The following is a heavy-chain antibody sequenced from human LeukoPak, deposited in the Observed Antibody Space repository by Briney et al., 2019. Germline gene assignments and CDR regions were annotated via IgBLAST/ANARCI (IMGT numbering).Heavy chain of an antibody. CDR1: GFTFSSYS. CDR2: ISSSSSYI. CDR3: ARDSTEWLFFDY. J-gene: IGHJ4*02. V-gene: IGHV3-21*01. D-gene: IGHD3-3*01. Sequence: GGSLRLSCAASGFTFSSYSMNWVRQAPGKGLEWVSSISSSSSYIYYADSVKGRFTISRDNAKNSLYLQMNSLRAEGTAVYYCARDSTEWLFFDYWGQGTLVTVSS.